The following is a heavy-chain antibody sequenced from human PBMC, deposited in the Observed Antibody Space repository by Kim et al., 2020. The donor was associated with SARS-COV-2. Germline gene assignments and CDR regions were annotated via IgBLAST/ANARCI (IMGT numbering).Heavy chain of an antibody. CDR1: GGSFSGYY. CDR3: ARETGYSYGLVY. Sequence: SETLSLTCAVYGGSFSGYYWSWIRQPPGKGLEWIGEINHSGSTNYNPSLKSRVTISVDTSKNQFSLKLSSVTAADTAVYYCARETGYSYGLVYWGQGTLVTVSS. V-gene: IGHV4-34*01. J-gene: IGHJ4*02. D-gene: IGHD5-18*01. CDR2: INHSGST.